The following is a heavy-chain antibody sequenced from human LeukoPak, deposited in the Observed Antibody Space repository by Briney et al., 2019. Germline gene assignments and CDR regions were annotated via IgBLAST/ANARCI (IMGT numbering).Heavy chain of an antibody. CDR1: GGTFSSYA. CDR2: IIPIFDTT. Sequence: ASVKVSCKPSGGTFSSYAINWVRQAPGQGLEWMGGIIPIFDTTNYAQKFQGRVTITADHSTTTAYMELSSLRSEDTAMYYCAREPYYYNSSGYSSYQYFDSWGQGTLVTVSS. J-gene: IGHJ4*02. CDR3: AREPYYYNSSGYSSYQYFDS. V-gene: IGHV1-69*13. D-gene: IGHD3-22*01.